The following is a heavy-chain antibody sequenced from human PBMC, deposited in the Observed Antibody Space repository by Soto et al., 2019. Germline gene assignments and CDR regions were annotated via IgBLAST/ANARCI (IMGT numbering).Heavy chain of an antibody. CDR2: IKQDGSKQ. CDR1: EFTFSTSW. Sequence: EVQLVESGGGLVQPGGSLRLSCAASEFTFSTSWMSWVRQAPGKGLEWVANIKQDGSKQYYVDSVKGRFTISRDNAKKSLYLQMNSLRAEDTAVYYCARDLAFDAFDIWGQGTMVTVSS. CDR3: ARDLAFDAFDI. J-gene: IGHJ3*02. V-gene: IGHV3-7*01.